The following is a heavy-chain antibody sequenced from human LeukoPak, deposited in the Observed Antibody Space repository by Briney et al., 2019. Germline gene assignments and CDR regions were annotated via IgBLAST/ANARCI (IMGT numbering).Heavy chain of an antibody. Sequence: PSETLSLTCTVSGGSISSSSYYWGWIRQPPGKGLEWIGSIYYSGSTYYNPSLKSRVTISVDTSKNQFSLKLSSVTAADTAVYYCARMLGYSNGVDYWGQGTLVTVSS. CDR3: ARMLGYSNGVDY. D-gene: IGHD4-11*01. CDR1: GGSISSSSYY. V-gene: IGHV4-39*01. CDR2: IYYSGST. J-gene: IGHJ4*02.